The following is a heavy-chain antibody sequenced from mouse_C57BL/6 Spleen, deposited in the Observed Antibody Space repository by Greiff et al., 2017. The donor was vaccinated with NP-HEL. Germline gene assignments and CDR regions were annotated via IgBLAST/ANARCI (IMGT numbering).Heavy chain of an antibody. J-gene: IGHJ4*01. CDR3: AREGSYYYGSSIYYAMDY. CDR2: INPGSGGT. D-gene: IGHD1-1*01. CDR1: GYAFTNYL. Sequence: QVQLKESGAELVRPGTSVKVSCKASGYAFTNYLIEWVKQRPGQGLEWIGVINPGSGGTNYNEKFKGKATLTADKSSSTAYMQLSSLTSEDSAVYFCAREGSYYYGSSIYYAMDYWGQGTSVTVSS. V-gene: IGHV1-54*01.